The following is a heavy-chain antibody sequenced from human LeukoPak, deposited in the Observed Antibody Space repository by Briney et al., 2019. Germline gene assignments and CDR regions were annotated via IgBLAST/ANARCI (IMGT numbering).Heavy chain of an antibody. CDR1: AFTFSTYA. CDR2: ITGGGST. D-gene: IGHD4-17*01. CDR3: AKDRGSTVTTMGAFDI. Sequence: PGGSLRLSCAASAFTFSTYAMSWVRQAPGKGLEWVSVITGGGSTFYADSVKGRFTIPRDSSKNTLYLQMNSLRADDTAVYYCAKDRGSTVTTMGAFDIWGQGTMVTVSS. V-gene: IGHV3-23*01. J-gene: IGHJ3*02.